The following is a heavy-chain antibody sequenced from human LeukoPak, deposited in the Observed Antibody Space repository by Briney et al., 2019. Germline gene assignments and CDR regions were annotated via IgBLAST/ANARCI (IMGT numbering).Heavy chain of an antibody. V-gene: IGHV4-59*12. Sequence: SETLSLTCTVSGGSISSYYWSWIRQPPGKGLEWIGYIYHSGSTYYNPSLKSRVTISVDRSKNQFSLKLSSVTAADTAVYYCARSSPGAVYFDYWGQGTLVTVSS. D-gene: IGHD3-3*01. CDR1: GGSISSYY. CDR2: IYHSGST. J-gene: IGHJ4*02. CDR3: ARSSPGAVYFDY.